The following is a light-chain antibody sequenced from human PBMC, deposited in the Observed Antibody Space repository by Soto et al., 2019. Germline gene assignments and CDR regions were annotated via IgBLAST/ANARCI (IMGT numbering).Light chain of an antibody. V-gene: IGKV1-6*01. CDR3: LQDYSYPWT. J-gene: IGKJ1*01. CDR2: AAS. Sequence: IQMTQSPSSLSASVGDRVTITCRASQGIRNDLGWYQQKPGKAPKFLVHAASGLESGVPSRFSGSRSGQDFIFSISSLQPEDFATYYCLQDYSYPWTVGQGTKVDI. CDR1: QGIRND.